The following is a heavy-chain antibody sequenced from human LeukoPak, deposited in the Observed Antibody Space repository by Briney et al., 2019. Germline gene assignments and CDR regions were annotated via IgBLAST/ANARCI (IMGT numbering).Heavy chain of an antibody. CDR3: ARTGDSSGYYYY. CDR1: GYTFTSYD. Sequence: ASVKVSCKASGYTFTSYDINWVRQSTGQGLEWMGWINPNSGGTNYAQKFQGWVTMTRDTSISTAYMELSRLRSDDTAVYYCARTGDSSGYYYYWGQGTLVTVSS. J-gene: IGHJ4*02. V-gene: IGHV1-2*04. CDR2: INPNSGGT. D-gene: IGHD3-22*01.